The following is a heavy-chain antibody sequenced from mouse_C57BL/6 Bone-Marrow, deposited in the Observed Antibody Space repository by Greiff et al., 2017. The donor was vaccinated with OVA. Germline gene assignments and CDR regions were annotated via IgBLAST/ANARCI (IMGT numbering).Heavy chain of an antibody. CDR3: ARTLWYFDV. V-gene: IGHV7-3*01. CDR1: GFTFTDYY. J-gene: IGHJ1*03. Sequence: EVKLVESGGGLVQPGGSLSLSCAASGFTFTDYYMSWVRQPPGKALEWLGFIRNKANGYTTEYSASVKGRFTISRDNSQSILYLQMNALRAKDSATYYCARTLWYFDVWGTGTTVTVSS. CDR2: IRNKANGYTT.